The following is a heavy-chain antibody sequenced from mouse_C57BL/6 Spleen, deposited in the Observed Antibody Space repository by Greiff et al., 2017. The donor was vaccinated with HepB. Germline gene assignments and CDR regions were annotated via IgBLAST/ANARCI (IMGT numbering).Heavy chain of an antibody. D-gene: IGHD1-1*02. V-gene: IGHV1-69*01. CDR1: GYTFTSYW. CDR3: ARAYSGYFDY. Sequence: VQLQQPGAELVMPGASVKLSCKASGYTFTSYWMHWVKQRPGQGLEWIGEIDPSDSYTNYNQKFKGKSTLTVDKSSSTAYMQLSSLTSEDSAVYYCARAYSGYFDYWGQGTTLTVSS. CDR2: IDPSDSYT. J-gene: IGHJ2*01.